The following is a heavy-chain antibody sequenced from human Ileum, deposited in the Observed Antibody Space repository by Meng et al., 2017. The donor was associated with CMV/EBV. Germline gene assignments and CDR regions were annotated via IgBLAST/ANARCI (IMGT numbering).Heavy chain of an antibody. J-gene: IGHJ4*02. CDR3: ASLANNDFVSSGYYNY. D-gene: IGHD3-22*01. CDR1: GSSISSSSFY. Sequence: GSLRLSCIVPGSSISSSSFYWAWIRQSPGWGMEWIGNIYYSQSTFYNPSLKSRVTISVDTSKNQFSLNLTSVTAADTDVYYCASLANNDFVSSGYYNYWGQGTLVTVSS. CDR2: IYYSQST. V-gene: IGHV4-39*01.